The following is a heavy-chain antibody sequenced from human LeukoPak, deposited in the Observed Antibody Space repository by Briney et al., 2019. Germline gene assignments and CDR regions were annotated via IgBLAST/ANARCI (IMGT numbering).Heavy chain of an antibody. Sequence: PSETLSLTCTVSGGSISSSSYYWGWIRQPPGKGLEWIGSIYYSGSTYYNPSLKSRVTISVDTSKNQFSLKLSSVTATDTAVYYCARPYGAAGLDWGQGTLVTVSS. D-gene: IGHD4-17*01. CDR3: ARPYGAAGLD. CDR1: GGSISSSSYY. V-gene: IGHV4-39*01. J-gene: IGHJ4*02. CDR2: IYYSGST.